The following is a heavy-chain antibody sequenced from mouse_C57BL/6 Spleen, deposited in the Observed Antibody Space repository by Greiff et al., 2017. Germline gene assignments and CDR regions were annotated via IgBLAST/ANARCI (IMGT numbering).Heavy chain of an antibody. V-gene: IGHV1-22*01. CDR2: INPNNGGT. CDR1: GYTFTDYN. J-gene: IGHJ4*01. D-gene: IGHD3-2*02. Sequence: EVQLQQSGPELVKPGASVKMSCKASGYTFTDYNMHWVKQSNGKSLEWIGYINPNNGGTSYNQKFKGKATLTVNKSSSTAYMEFRSLTSEDSAVYYCAISSGDDAMDYWGQGTSVTVSS. CDR3: AISSGDDAMDY.